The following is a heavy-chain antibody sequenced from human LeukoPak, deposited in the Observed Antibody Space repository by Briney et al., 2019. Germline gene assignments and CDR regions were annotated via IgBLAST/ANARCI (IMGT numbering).Heavy chain of an antibody. V-gene: IGHV3-23*01. CDR1: GFTFSSYA. D-gene: IGHD1-26*01. Sequence: PGGSLRLSCAASGFTFSSYAMSWVRQAPEKGLEWVATISGSGGGTYYADSVRGRFTISRDDSENTLYLQMNSIRAEDTAVYYCAKEHGRDRNNYFDYWGQGNLVTVSS. J-gene: IGHJ4*02. CDR3: AKEHGRDRNNYFDY. CDR2: ISGSGGGT.